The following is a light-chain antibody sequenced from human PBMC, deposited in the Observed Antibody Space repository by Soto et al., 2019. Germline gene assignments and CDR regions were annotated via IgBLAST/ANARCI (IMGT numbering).Light chain of an antibody. J-gene: IGKJ5*01. V-gene: IGKV3-11*01. CDR2: DAF. Sequence: EIVLTQSPVTLSLSPGERATLSCRASQSVSRYLAWYQQKPDQAPRLLIYDAFNRATGIPARFSGSGSGTDFTLTISSLEPEDFVVYYCQQRSNWPITFGQGTRLAIK. CDR1: QSVSRY. CDR3: QQRSNWPIT.